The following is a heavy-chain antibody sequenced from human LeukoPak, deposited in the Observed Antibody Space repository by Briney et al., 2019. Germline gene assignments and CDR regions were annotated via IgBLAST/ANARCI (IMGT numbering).Heavy chain of an antibody. J-gene: IGHJ5*02. CDR3: AKREWLAWFDP. V-gene: IGHV4-4*02. CDR2: IYHSGNT. Sequence: SGTLSLTCSVSSGSISSSNWWSCVRQPPGKGLEWIGDIYHSGNTNYNASLKSRVTMSVNKSKNQFSLTLRSVTAADTAIYYCAKREWLAWFDPWGQGTLVTVSS. D-gene: IGHD3-3*01. CDR1: SGSISSSNW.